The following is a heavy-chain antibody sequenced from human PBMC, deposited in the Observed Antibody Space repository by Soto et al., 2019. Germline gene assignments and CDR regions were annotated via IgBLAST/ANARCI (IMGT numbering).Heavy chain of an antibody. CDR3: AAYQSSSWYYYYYYGMDV. J-gene: IGHJ6*02. CDR2: IVVGSGNT. D-gene: IGHD6-13*01. Sequence: QMQLVQSGPEVKKPGTSVKVSCKASGFTFTSSAVQWVRQARGQRLEWIGWIVVGSGNTNYAQKFQERVTITRDMSTSTAYMELSSLRSEDTAVYYCAAYQSSSWYYYYYYGMDVWGQGTTVTVSS. V-gene: IGHV1-58*01. CDR1: GFTFTSSA.